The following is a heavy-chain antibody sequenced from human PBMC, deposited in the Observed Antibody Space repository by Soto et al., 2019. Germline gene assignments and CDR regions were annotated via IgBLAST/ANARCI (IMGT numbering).Heavy chain of an antibody. D-gene: IGHD3-10*01. V-gene: IGHV4-39*01. CDR1: GGSISSSSYY. CDR3: ALRRYYYGSGSYYPIDY. J-gene: IGHJ4*02. Sequence: QLQLQESGPGLVKPSETLSLTCTVSGGSISSSSYYWGWIRQPPGKGLEWIGSIYYSGSTYYNPSLKSRVTISVDTSKNQFSLKLSSVTAADTAVYYCALRRYYYGSGSYYPIDYWGQGTLVTVSS. CDR2: IYYSGST.